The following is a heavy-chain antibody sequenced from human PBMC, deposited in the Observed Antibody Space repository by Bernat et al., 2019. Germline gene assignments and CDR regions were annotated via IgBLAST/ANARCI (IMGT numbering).Heavy chain of an antibody. CDR1: GGSISSSSYY. V-gene: IGHV4-39*07. Sequence: QLQLQESGPGLVKPSETLSLTCTVPGGSISSSSYYWGWIRQPPGKGLAWIGEINHSGSTNYNPSLKSRVTTPVATTKTQFSLKLRSGTAAHTAVYYCARVQRGIFQALNLWGRGTLVTVSS. CDR3: ARVQRGIFQALNL. J-gene: IGHJ2*01. CDR2: INHSGST. D-gene: IGHD3-3*01.